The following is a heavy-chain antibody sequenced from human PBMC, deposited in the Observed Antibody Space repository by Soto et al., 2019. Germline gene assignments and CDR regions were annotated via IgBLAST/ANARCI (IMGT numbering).Heavy chain of an antibody. V-gene: IGHV4-38-2*01. CDR3: AGVDRSGWTRNYVDD. CDR1: GSSLSSGYY. D-gene: IGHD6-19*01. J-gene: IGHJ4*02. Sequence: SETLSLPCAVSGSSLSSGYYWGWIRQPPGKGHAWIGTIYHSWSTFYNPSLKSRVTISVDTAKNQLSLRVNAVTAADTAVFYCAGVDRSGWTRNYVDDWGKGALVTVSS. CDR2: IYHSWST.